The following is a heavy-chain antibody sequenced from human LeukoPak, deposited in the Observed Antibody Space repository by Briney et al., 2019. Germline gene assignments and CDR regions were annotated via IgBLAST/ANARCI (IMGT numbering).Heavy chain of an antibody. CDR2: IWYDGSNK. D-gene: IGHD3-10*01. Sequence: PGGSLRLSCAASGFTFSSYAMHWVRQAPGKGLEWVAVIWYDGSNKYYADSVKGRFTISRDNSKNTLYLQMNSLRAEDTAVYYCARGPKYGSGSTAMNYWGQGTLVTVSS. CDR1: GFTFSSYA. CDR3: ARGPKYGSGSTAMNY. V-gene: IGHV3-33*08. J-gene: IGHJ4*02.